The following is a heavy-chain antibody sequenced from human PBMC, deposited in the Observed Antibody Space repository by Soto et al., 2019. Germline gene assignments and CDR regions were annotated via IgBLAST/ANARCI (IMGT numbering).Heavy chain of an antibody. J-gene: IGHJ4*02. Sequence: GGSLRLSCAASGFTFSSYSMNWVRQAPGKGLEWVSYISSSSGTIYYADSVKGRFTISRDNAKNSLYLQMNSLRDEDTAVYYCARAYPNYYDSSGYYYDGGYWGQGTLVTVSS. CDR3: ARAYPNYYDSSGYYYDGGY. D-gene: IGHD3-22*01. CDR2: ISSSSGTI. CDR1: GFTFSSYS. V-gene: IGHV3-48*02.